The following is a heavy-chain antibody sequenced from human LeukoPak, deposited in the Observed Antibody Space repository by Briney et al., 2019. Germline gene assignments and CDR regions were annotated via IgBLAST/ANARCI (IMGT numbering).Heavy chain of an antibody. CDR2: IYYSGST. V-gene: IGHV4-59*01. CDR1: GGSISSYY. J-gene: IGHJ6*03. CDR3: ARGNSVVVPAAKEYYYYYMDV. Sequence: SETLSLTCTVSGGSISSYYWSWIRQPPGKGLEWIGYIYYSGSTNYNPSLKSRVTISVDTSKNQFSLKLSSVTAADTAVYYCARGNSVVVPAAKEYYYYYMDVWGKGTTVTVSS. D-gene: IGHD2-2*01.